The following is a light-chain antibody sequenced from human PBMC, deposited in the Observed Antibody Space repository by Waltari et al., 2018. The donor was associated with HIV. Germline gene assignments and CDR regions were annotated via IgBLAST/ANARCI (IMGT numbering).Light chain of an antibody. CDR1: SSNIGSNI. J-gene: IGLJ3*02. Sequence: QSVLTQPPSASGAPGQGVTISCSGSSSNIGSNIVSWFQQLPGRAPKLLIYSEHQRPSGVPERFSASKSGTSASLVISGLQSADEADYYCSTWDGSLTGWVFGGGTKLTVL. V-gene: IGLV1-44*01. CDR2: SEH. CDR3: STWDGSLTGWV.